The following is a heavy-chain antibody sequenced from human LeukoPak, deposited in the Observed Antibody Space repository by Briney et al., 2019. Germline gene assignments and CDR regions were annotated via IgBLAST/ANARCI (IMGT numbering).Heavy chain of an antibody. V-gene: IGHV4-39*01. CDR1: GGSISSSSYY. J-gene: IGHJ4*02. D-gene: IGHD6-6*01. Sequence: NPSETLSLTCTVSGGSISSSSYYWGWIRQPPGKGLEWIGSIYYSGSTYYNPSLKSRVTISVDTSKNQFSLKLSSVTAADTAVYYCARHTRIAARRAGKYFDYWGQGTLVTVSS. CDR2: IYYSGST. CDR3: ARHTRIAARRAGKYFDY.